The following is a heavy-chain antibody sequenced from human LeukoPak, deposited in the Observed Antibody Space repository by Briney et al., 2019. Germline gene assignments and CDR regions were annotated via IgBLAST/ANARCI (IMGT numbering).Heavy chain of an antibody. CDR1: GFTFSSYA. CDR3: ARAGGYGGYVDFDY. Sequence: GGSLRLSCAASGFTFSSYAMHWVRQAPGKGLEYVSGISSNGDNTYYANSVKGRFTISRDNSKNTVYLQMGSMRAEDMAVYYCARAGGYGGYVDFDYWGQGNLVTVSS. J-gene: IGHJ4*02. CDR2: ISSNGDNT. V-gene: IGHV3-64*01. D-gene: IGHD5-12*01.